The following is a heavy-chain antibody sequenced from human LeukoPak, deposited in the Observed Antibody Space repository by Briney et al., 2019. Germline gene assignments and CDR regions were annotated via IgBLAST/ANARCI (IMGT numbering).Heavy chain of an antibody. Sequence: SETLSLTCTVSGGSISSYYWSWIRQPPGKGLEWIGYIFYSGSTNYNSSLKSRVTISVDTSKNQFSLKLSSVTAADTAVYYCARIRDSSGYFQSYYFDYWGQGTLVTVSP. CDR3: ARIRDSSGYFQSYYFDY. V-gene: IGHV4-59*08. CDR2: IFYSGST. D-gene: IGHD3-22*01. J-gene: IGHJ4*02. CDR1: GGSISSYY.